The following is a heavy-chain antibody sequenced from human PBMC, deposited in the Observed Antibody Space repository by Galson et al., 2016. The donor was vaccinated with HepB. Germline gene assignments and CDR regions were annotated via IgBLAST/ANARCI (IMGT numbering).Heavy chain of an antibody. CDR2: NSTYNDNT. V-gene: IGHV1-18*01. D-gene: IGHD3-10*01. CDR3: AVHYCTRLDP. J-gene: IGHJ5*02. Sequence: SVKVSCKVSDYTFTNYGISWVRQAPGQGLECMGWNSTYNDNTNSAQKFQGRVTMTTDTSTSTAHMELRSLRSDDTAVYYCAVHYCTRLDPWGQGTLVTVSA. CDR1: DYTFTNYG.